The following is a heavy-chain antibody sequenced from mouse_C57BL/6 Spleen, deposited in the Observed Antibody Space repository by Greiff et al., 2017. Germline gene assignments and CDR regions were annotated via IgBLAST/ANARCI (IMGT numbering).Heavy chain of an antibody. CDR3: ARRDDFYYAMDY. V-gene: IGHV2-2*01. Sequence: VKLMESGPGLVQPSQCLSITCTVSGFSLTSYGVHWVRQSPGTGLEWLGVIWGGGSTDDNAAFISRLSSSKYITKSQVFFKMNILQADDTSIYYCARRDDFYYAMDYWGQGTSVTVSS. D-gene: IGHD2-4*01. CDR2: IWGGGST. J-gene: IGHJ4*01. CDR1: GFSLTSYG.